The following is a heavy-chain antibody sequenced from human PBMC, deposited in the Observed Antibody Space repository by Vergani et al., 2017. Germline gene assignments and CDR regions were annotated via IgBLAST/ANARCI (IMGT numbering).Heavy chain of an antibody. Sequence: QVQLVQSGAEVKKPGSSVKVSCKASGGTFSSYAISWVRQAPGQGLEWMGGIIPIFGTANYAQKFQGRVTITADESTSTAYMELSSLRSEDTAVYYCARRSLGREGWYLGCAFDIWGQGTMVTVSS. CDR2: IIPIFGTA. J-gene: IGHJ3*02. D-gene: IGHD2-8*02. CDR1: GGTFSSYA. CDR3: ARRSLGREGWYLGCAFDI. V-gene: IGHV1-69*01.